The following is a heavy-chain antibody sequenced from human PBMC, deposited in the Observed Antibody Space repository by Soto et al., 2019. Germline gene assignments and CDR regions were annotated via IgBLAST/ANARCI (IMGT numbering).Heavy chain of an antibody. CDR3: ARDLYPLAYYFDY. J-gene: IGHJ4*02. CDR1: GYTFTNHG. V-gene: IGHV1-18*01. Sequence: QVQLVQSGAEVKKPGASVKVSCKASGYTFTNHGISWVRQAPGQGLEWLGWISGHNGNTKYAQRLQGRVTMTTDTSTSTAYMELRSLKSDATAVYYCARDLYPLAYYFDYWGQGTLVNVSS. CDR2: ISGHNGNT.